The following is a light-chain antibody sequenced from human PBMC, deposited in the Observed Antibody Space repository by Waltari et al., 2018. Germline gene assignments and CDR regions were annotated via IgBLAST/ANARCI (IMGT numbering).Light chain of an antibody. Sequence: EVVMTQSPATLSVSPGERVTLSCRARQSVTTNLAWYQKKPGQAPRLLIYDTSTRAPGFPARFSGSGSETEFTLIISSLQSEDFAVYYCQQYNNWPLTFGQGTRVEIK. V-gene: IGKV3-15*01. J-gene: IGKJ1*01. CDR1: QSVTTN. CDR2: DTS. CDR3: QQYNNWPLT.